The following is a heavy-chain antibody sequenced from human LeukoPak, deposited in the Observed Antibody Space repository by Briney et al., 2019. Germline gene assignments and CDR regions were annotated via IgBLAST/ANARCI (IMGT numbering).Heavy chain of an antibody. CDR2: INHSGST. D-gene: IGHD3-16*02. CDR1: GGSFSGYY. V-gene: IGHV4-34*01. Sequence: SETLSLTCAVYGGSFSGYYWSWIRQPPGKGLEWIGEINHSGSTNYNPSLKSRVTISVDTSKSQFSLKLSSVTAADTAVYYCARKVIQTKKNGMDVWGKGTTVTVSS. CDR3: ARKVIQTKKNGMDV. J-gene: IGHJ6*04.